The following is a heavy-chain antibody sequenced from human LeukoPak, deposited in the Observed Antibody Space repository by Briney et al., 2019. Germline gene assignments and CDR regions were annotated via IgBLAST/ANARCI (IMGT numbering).Heavy chain of an antibody. CDR1: GFTSSSYA. D-gene: IGHD2-2*02. V-gene: IGHV3-30*01. J-gene: IGHJ4*02. CDR2: ISYDGSNK. CDR3: ARGEDIVVVPAAIQSGYFDY. Sequence: GGSLRLSCAASGFTSSSYAMHWVRQAPGKGLEWVAVISYDGSNKYYADSVKGRFTISRDNSKNTLYLQMNSLRAEDTAVYYCARGEDIVVVPAAIQSGYFDYWGQGTLVTVSS.